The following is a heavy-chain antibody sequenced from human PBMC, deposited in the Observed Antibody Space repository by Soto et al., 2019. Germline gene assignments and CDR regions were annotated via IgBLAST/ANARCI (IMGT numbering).Heavy chain of an antibody. V-gene: IGHV3-30-3*01. Sequence: HPVGTLRLSCAASGFTFSSYAMHWVRQAPGKGLEWVAVISYDGSNKYYADSVKGRFTISRDNSKNTLYLQMNSLRAEDTAVYYCARDEGDIVVVPAANDGMDVWGQGTTVTVSS. CDR1: GFTFSSYA. CDR2: ISYDGSNK. D-gene: IGHD2-2*01. CDR3: ARDEGDIVVVPAANDGMDV. J-gene: IGHJ6*02.